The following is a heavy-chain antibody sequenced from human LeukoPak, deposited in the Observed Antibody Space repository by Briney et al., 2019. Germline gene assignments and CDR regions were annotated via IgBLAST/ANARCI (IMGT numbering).Heavy chain of an antibody. Sequence: GGSLRLSCRGYGFTLGDHAMSWVRQAPGKGLEWVGFIRSKAYRCTTEYAAAVKGRFTISRDDPTSIAYLQMNSLRIEDTAVYYCARGPIQLWIHNAMDVWGQGTTVTVSS. V-gene: IGHV3-49*04. CDR1: GFTLGDHA. J-gene: IGHJ6*02. CDR3: ARGPIQLWIHNAMDV. CDR2: IRSKAYRCTT. D-gene: IGHD5-18*01.